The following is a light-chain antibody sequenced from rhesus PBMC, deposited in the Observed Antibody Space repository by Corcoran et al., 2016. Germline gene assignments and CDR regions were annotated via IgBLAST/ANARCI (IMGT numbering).Light chain of an antibody. V-gene: IGLV2S7*01. CDR1: SSDVGGNSY. CDR3: CSYGSGSACS. J-gene: IGLJ1*01. CDR2: RVT. Sequence: APTQPPSVSGSPGQSVTISCTGTSSDVGGNSYVSWYQQHPGKVPKLLVYRVTERPSGVSDRFSGSRSGNTASLTLSGLQAEDRSDYVCCSYGSGSACSFGGGTRLTVL.